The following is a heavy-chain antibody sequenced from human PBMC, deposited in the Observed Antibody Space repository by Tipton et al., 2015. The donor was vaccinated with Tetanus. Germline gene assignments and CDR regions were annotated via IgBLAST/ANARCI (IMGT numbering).Heavy chain of an antibody. Sequence: QLVQSGAEVKKPGASVKVSCKAFGYTFTSYYMHWVRQAPGQGLEWMGIINPSGGSTSYAQKFQGRVTMTRDTSASTVYMELSSLRSEDRAGYYCARGFIAVAGHNWFDPWGQGTLVTVSS. V-gene: IGHV1-46*01. D-gene: IGHD6-19*01. CDR2: INPSGGST. J-gene: IGHJ5*02. CDR3: ARGFIAVAGHNWFDP. CDR1: GYTFTSYY.